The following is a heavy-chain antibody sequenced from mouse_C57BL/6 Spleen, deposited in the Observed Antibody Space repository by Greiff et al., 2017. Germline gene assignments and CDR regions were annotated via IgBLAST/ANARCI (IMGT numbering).Heavy chain of an antibody. D-gene: IGHD4-1*01. J-gene: IGHJ3*01. V-gene: IGHV5-9-1*02. CDR1: GFTFSSYA. CDR3: TREGNWDDWFAY. Sequence: EVKLMESGAGLVKPGGSLKLSCAASGFTFSSYAMSWVRQTPEKRLEWVAYINSGGDYIYYADTVKGRFTISRDTARNTLYLQMSSLKSEDTALSYCTREGNWDDWFAYWGQGTLVTVSA. CDR2: INSGGDYI.